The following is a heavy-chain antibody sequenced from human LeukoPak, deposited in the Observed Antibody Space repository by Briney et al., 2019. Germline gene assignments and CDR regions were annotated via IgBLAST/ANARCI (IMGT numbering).Heavy chain of an antibody. CDR1: GFTFSSYA. V-gene: IGHV3-30-3*01. CDR2: ISYDGSNK. J-gene: IGHJ4*02. CDR3: ARDEEEWLFSGNFDY. Sequence: PGGSLRLSCAASGFTFSSYAMHWVRQAPGKGLEWVAVISYDGSNKYYADSVKGRFTISRDNSKNTLYLQMNSLRAEDTAVYYCARDEEEWLFSGNFDYWGQRTLVTVSS. D-gene: IGHD3-3*01.